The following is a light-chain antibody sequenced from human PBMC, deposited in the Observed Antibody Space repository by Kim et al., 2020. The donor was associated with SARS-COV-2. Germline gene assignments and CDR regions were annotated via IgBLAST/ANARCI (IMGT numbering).Light chain of an antibody. CDR1: SLRSYY. V-gene: IGLV3-19*01. J-gene: IGLJ2*01. CDR2: GKN. Sequence: ELTQDPAVSVALGQTVRITCQGDSLRSYYASWYQQKPGQAPVLVIYGKNNRPSGIPDRFSGSSSGNTASLTITGAQAEDEADYYCNSRDSSGNHPNVVFGGGTQLTVL. CDR3: NSRDSSGNHPNVV.